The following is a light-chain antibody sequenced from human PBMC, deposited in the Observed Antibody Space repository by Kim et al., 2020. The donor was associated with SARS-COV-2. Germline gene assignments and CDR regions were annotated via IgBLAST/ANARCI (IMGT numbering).Light chain of an antibody. Sequence: SVSPGQTARITCSGYVLAKKYARWFQQKPGQAPVLLIYKYNQRPSGIPERFSGSSSGTTVTLTVSGAQVDDEADYYCYSTADNYVVFGGGTQLTVL. J-gene: IGLJ2*01. V-gene: IGLV3-27*01. CDR3: YSTADNYVV. CDR2: KYN. CDR1: VLAKKY.